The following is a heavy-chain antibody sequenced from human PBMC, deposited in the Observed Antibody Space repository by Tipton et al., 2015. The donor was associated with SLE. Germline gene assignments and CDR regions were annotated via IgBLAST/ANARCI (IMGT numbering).Heavy chain of an antibody. CDR1: GGSFSGYY. J-gene: IGHJ6*03. D-gene: IGHD2-2*01. V-gene: IGHV4-34*01. CDR3: ARERSSTSLYYMDV. Sequence: LRLSCAVYGGSFSGYYWSWIRQPPGKGLEWIGEINHSGSTYYNPSLKSRVTISADTSKNQFSLKLSSVTAADTAVYYCARERSSTSLYYMDVWGKGTTVTVSS. CDR2: INHSGST.